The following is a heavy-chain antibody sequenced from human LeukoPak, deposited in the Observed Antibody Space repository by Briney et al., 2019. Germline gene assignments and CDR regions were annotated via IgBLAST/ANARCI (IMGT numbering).Heavy chain of an antibody. D-gene: IGHD3-22*01. Sequence: GASVKVSCKTSGYTFTKYGISWVRQAPGQGPEWMGWISAYDGNTNYAQKLQDRLTLTTDTSTDTAHMGLRSLRSDDTAVYYCVRARGDRSGYYRYWGQGTLVTVSS. CDR1: GYTFTKYG. CDR2: ISAYDGNT. J-gene: IGHJ4*02. CDR3: VRARGDRSGYYRY. V-gene: IGHV1-18*01.